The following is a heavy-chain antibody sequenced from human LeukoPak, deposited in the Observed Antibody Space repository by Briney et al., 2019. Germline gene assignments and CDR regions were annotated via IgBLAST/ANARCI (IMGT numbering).Heavy chain of an antibody. CDR1: GGSFSGYY. Sequence: KTSETLSLTCAVYGGSFSGYYWSWIRQPPGKGLEWIGEINHSGSTNYNPSLKSRVTISVDTSKNQFSLKLSSVTAADTAMYYCARSTVTTYLDYFDYWGQGTLVTVSS. D-gene: IGHD4-17*01. J-gene: IGHJ4*02. CDR3: ARSTVTTYLDYFDY. V-gene: IGHV4-34*01. CDR2: INHSGST.